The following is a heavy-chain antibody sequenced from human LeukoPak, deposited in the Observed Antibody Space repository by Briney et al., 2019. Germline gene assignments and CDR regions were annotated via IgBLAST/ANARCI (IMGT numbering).Heavy chain of an antibody. CDR1: GGSFTAYY. CDR2: IFSDGST. CDR3: ARQGFDP. Sequence: SETLSLTCAVSGGSFTAYYWSWIRQSPEKGLEWIGNIFSDGSTYYNPSLKSRVTISVDTSKNQFSLKLTSVTAADTAVYYCARQGFDPWGQGTLVTVSS. V-gene: IGHV4-34*12. J-gene: IGHJ5*02.